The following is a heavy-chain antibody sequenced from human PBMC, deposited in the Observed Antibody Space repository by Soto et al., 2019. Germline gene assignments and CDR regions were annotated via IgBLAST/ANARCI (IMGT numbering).Heavy chain of an antibody. J-gene: IGHJ4*02. CDR1: GFSLSTSGVG. V-gene: IGHV2-5*01. D-gene: IGHD6-13*01. CDR3: AHRVSSSWADY. Sequence: QITLKESGPTLVKPTQTLTLTCTFSGFSLSTSGVGVGWIRQPPGKALEWLALIYWNDDKRYSPSLKSRLTITKDTSTNQVVLTMTNMDPVDTATYCCAHRVSSSWADYWGQGTLVTVSS. CDR2: IYWNDDK.